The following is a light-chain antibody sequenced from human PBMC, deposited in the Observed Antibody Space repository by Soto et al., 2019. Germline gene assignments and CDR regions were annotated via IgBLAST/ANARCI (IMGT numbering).Light chain of an antibody. V-gene: IGLV2-23*01. CDR1: SSDVGAYNL. Sequence: QSALTQPASVSGSPGQSITVSCTGTSSDVGAYNLVSWYQQHPGKAPRLIIYEDTKRPSGISHRFSGSKSDNTASLTISGLRAEDEAHYHCCPYAGSRTFVFGGGTKLTVL. J-gene: IGLJ3*02. CDR3: CPYAGSRTFV. CDR2: EDT.